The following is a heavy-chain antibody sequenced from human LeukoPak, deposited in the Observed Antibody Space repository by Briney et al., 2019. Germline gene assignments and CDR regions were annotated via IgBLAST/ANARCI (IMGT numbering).Heavy chain of an antibody. CDR2: INPNSGGT. Sequence: AASVKVSCKASGYTFTGYYMHWVRQAPGQGLEWMGWINPNSGGTYYAQKFRGRVTMTRDTSISTAYMELSRLRSDDTAVYYCARDLGDLAAFDYWGQGTLVTVSS. CDR1: GYTFTGYY. D-gene: IGHD3-10*01. V-gene: IGHV1-2*02. J-gene: IGHJ4*02. CDR3: ARDLGDLAAFDY.